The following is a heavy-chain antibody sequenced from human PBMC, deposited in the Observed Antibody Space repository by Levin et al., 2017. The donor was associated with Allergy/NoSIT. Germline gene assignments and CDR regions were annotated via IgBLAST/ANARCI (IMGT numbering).Heavy chain of an antibody. J-gene: IGHJ4*02. CDR1: GFTFSSYA. D-gene: IGHD6-13*01. CDR2: ISSSGANT. V-gene: IGHV3-23*01. CDR3: AKESRGYSTSWTEFDY. Sequence: GGSLRLSCAASGFTFSSYAMSWVRQAPGKGLEWVSAISSSGANTYYADSVKGRFTISRDNSKNTLYLQMNSLRAEDTAVYYCAKESRGYSTSWTEFDYWGQGTLVTVSS.